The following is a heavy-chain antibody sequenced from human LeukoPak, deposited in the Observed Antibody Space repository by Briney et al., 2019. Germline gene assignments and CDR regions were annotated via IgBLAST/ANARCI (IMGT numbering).Heavy chain of an antibody. CDR1: GFTFSSYG. CDR3: AKEGYSSSWYEQMPEYYFDY. CDR2: ISYDGSNK. Sequence: PGGSLRLSCAASGFTFSSYGMHWVRQAPGKGLEWVVVISYDGSNKYYADSVKGRFTISRDNSKNTLYLQMNSLRAEDTAVYYCAKEGYSSSWYEQMPEYYFDYWGQGTLVTVSS. J-gene: IGHJ4*02. V-gene: IGHV3-30*18. D-gene: IGHD6-13*01.